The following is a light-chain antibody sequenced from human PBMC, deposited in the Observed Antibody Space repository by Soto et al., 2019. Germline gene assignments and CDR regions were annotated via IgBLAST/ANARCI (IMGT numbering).Light chain of an antibody. CDR1: QDIRRY. CDR2: DAS. V-gene: IGKV1-39*01. J-gene: IGKJ2*01. CDR3: LQTYSSSVFT. Sequence: DIQLTQSPTFLSASAGDRVSITCRASQDIRRYLVWYQQKPGKAPNLLIYDASSLQTGVPSRFSGSGSGTEFTLTISSLQPDDFATYYCLQTYSSSVFTFGLGTKLESK.